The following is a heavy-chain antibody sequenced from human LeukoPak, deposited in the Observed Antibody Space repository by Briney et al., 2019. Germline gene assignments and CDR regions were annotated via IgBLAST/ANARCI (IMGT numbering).Heavy chain of an antibody. V-gene: IGHV3-21*01. D-gene: IGHD3-22*01. CDR1: GFTFSSYS. CDR2: ISSSSSYI. CDR3: SRRYYYDSTGHPFDY. J-gene: IGHJ4*02. Sequence: PGGFLRLSCAASGFTFSSYSMNWVRQAPGKGLEWVSSISSSSSYIYYGDSVKGRFTISRDNAKNSLYLEMNSLRAEDTAVYYCSRRYYYDSTGHPFDYWGQGTLVTVSS.